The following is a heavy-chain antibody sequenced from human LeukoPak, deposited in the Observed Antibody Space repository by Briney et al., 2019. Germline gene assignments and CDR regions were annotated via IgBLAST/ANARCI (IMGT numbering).Heavy chain of an antibody. J-gene: IGHJ4*02. V-gene: IGHV3-23*01. Sequence: GGSLRLSCAASGFTFSSYGMSWVRQAPGKGLEWVSAISRSGGTTYYADSVKGRFTISRDNSKNTLYLQMNSLRAEDTAVYYCARSGYNRFDYWGQGTLVTVSS. CDR2: ISRSGGTT. CDR3: ARSGYNRFDY. CDR1: GFTFSSYG. D-gene: IGHD5-24*01.